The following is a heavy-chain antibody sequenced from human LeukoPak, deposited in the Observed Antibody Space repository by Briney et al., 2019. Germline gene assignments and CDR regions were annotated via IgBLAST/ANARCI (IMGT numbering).Heavy chain of an antibody. D-gene: IGHD2/OR15-2a*01. V-gene: IGHV3-9*01. J-gene: IGHJ4*02. CDR3: VSFYETY. CDR2: ISWNSGSI. CDR1: GFTFSSYG. Sequence: GGSLRLSCVVSGFTFSSYGFHWVRQAPGKGLEWVSGISWNSGSIGYADSVKGRFTISRDNAKNSLYLQMNSLRAEDTAVYYCVSFYETYWGRGTLVTVSS.